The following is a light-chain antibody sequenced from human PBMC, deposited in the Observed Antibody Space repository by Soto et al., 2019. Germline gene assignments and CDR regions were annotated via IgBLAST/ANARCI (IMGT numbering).Light chain of an antibody. V-gene: IGKV1-12*01. CDR3: QQSNSFPYT. Sequence: DIQMTQSPSSVSASVGDRVTITCRATRGISSWLAWYQQKPGKAPKLLIYAASNLQSGVPSRVSGSGSGTDFTLTISSLQPDDFATYYCQQSNSFPYTFGQGTKLEI. CDR1: RGISSW. J-gene: IGKJ2*01. CDR2: AAS.